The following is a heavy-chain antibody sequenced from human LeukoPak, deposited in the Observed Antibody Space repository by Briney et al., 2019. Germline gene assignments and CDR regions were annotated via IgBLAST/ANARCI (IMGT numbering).Heavy chain of an antibody. D-gene: IGHD3-10*01. J-gene: IGHJ4*02. Sequence: SETLSLTCTVSGGSISSSSYYWGWIRQPPGKGLEWIGSIYYSGSTYYNPSLKSRVTISVDTSKNQFSLKLSSVTAADTAVYYCARHPPYYYGSGGPEDWGQGTLVTVSS. CDR3: ARHPPYYYGSGGPED. CDR2: IYYSGST. V-gene: IGHV4-39*01. CDR1: GGSISSSSYY.